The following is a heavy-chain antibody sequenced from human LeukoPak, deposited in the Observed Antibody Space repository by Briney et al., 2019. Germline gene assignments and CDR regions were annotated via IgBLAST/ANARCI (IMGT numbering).Heavy chain of an antibody. D-gene: IGHD2-15*01. V-gene: IGHV4-59*01. J-gene: IGHJ5*02. Sequence: SETLSLTCTVSGGSISSYYWSWIRQPPGKGLEWIGYIYYSGSTNYNPSLKSRVTISVDTSKNQFFLKLTSVTAADTAVYYCARYCSGGSCGFDPWGQGTLVTVSS. CDR3: ARYCSGGSCGFDP. CDR2: IYYSGST. CDR1: GGSISSYY.